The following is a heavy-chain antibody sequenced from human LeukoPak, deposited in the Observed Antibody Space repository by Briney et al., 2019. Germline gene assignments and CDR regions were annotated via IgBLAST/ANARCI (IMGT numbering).Heavy chain of an antibody. V-gene: IGHV4-34*01. J-gene: IGHJ6*03. Sequence: SETLSLTCAVYGGSFSGYYWSWIRQPPGQGREWIGEINHSGSTNYNPSLKSRVTISVDTSKNQFSLKLSSVTAADTAVYYCARHKDYYYYYMDVWGKGTTVTVSS. CDR2: INHSGST. CDR3: ARHKDYYYYYMDV. CDR1: GGSFSGYY.